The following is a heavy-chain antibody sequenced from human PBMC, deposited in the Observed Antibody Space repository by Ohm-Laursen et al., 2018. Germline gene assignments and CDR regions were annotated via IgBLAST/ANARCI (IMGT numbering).Heavy chain of an antibody. V-gene: IGHV1-46*02. CDR3: ARGGLVVGTDFDF. J-gene: IGHJ4*02. D-gene: IGHD2-15*01. CDR1: GYTFNNYY. Sequence: ASVKVSCKASGYTFNNYYIHWVRQAPGQGLAWMGIINPSANYTHYLPKFQGRLSVTTDTSTSTVYMHLSRLTSGDTATYFCARGGLVVGTDFDFWGQGTLVTVSS. CDR2: INPSANYT.